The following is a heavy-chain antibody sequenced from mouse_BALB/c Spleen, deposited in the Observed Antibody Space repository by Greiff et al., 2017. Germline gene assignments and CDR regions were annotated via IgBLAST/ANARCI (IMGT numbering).Heavy chain of an antibody. CDR1: GFTFSSFG. J-gene: IGHJ2*01. D-gene: IGHD3-1*01. CDR2: ISSGSSTI. Sequence: EVKLVESGGGLVQPGGSRKLSCAASGFTFSSFGMHWVRQAPEKGLEWVAYISSGSSTIYYADTVKGRFTISRDNPKNTLFLRMTSLRSEDTAMYYCARSGVLGYYFDYWGQGTTLTVSS. CDR3: ARSGVLGYYFDY. V-gene: IGHV5-17*02.